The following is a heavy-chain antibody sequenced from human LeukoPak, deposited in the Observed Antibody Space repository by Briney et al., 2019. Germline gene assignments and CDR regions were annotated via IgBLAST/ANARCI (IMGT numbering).Heavy chain of an antibody. CDR3: ARVVTVSPWYYYYYMDV. CDR1: GFTFNSYS. V-gene: IGHV3-21*01. D-gene: IGHD4-17*01. J-gene: IGHJ6*03. CDR2: ISGSNSYI. Sequence: GGSLRLSCAASGFTFNSYSMNWVRQAPGKGLEWVSSISGSNSYIYYADSVKGRFTISRDNAKNSLYLQMNSLRAEDTAVYYCARVVTVSPWYYYYYMDVWGKGTTVTISS.